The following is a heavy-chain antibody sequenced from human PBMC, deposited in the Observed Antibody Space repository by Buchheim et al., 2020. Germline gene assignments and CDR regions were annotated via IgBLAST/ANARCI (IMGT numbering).Heavy chain of an antibody. V-gene: IGHV3-48*03. CDR1: GFTFSSYE. CDR3: ARDPRYCSGGSCYPDY. J-gene: IGHJ4*02. CDR2: ISSSGSTI. D-gene: IGHD2-15*01. Sequence: EVQLVESGGGLVQPGGSLRLSCAASGFTFSSYEMNWVRQAPGKGLEWVSYISSSGSTIYYAVSVDGRFTISRDNAKNSLYLQMNSLRAEDTAVYYCARDPRYCSGGSCYPDYWGQGTL.